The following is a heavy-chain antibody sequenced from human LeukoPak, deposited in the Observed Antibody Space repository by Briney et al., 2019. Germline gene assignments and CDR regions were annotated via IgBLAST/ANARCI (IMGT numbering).Heavy chain of an antibody. J-gene: IGHJ4*02. D-gene: IGHD4-11*01. CDR2: INHSGST. V-gene: IGHV4-34*01. CDR3: ARDDYSKVDY. Sequence: SETLSLTCAVYGGSFSGYYWSWIRQPPGKGLEWIGEINHSGSTNYNPSLKSRVTISVDTSKNQCSLKLSSVTAADTAVYYCARDDYSKVDYWGQGTLVTVSS. CDR1: GGSFSGYY.